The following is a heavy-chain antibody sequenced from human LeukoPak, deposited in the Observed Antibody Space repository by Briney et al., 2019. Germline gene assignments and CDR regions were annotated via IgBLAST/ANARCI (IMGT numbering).Heavy chain of an antibody. CDR1: GFTFSNAW. V-gene: IGHV3-15*01. D-gene: IGHD3-10*01. Sequence: PGGSLRLSCAASGFTFSNAWMSWVRQAPGKGLEWVGRIKSKTDGGTTDYAAPVKGRFTISRDDTKNTLYLQMNSLKTEDTAVYYCTTFHPIIWFGESKYYFDYWGQGTLVTVSS. J-gene: IGHJ4*02. CDR3: TTFHPIIWFGESKYYFDY. CDR2: IKSKTDGGTT.